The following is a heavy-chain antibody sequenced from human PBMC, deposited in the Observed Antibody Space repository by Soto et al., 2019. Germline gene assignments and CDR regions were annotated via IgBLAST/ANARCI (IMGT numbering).Heavy chain of an antibody. Sequence: TLLRTCTVSGGSISSGGHYWCWIRQHPGKGMEWIGYIYASGSTYYSPSFKSRVTISVDTSKNQFSLKLSSETAADTAVYYCASAFPTAAANWFEPWGQGTLVNVSS. CDR2: IYASGST. V-gene: IGHV4-31*03. D-gene: IGHD2-15*01. CDR3: ASAFPTAAANWFEP. J-gene: IGHJ5*02. CDR1: GGSISSGGHY.